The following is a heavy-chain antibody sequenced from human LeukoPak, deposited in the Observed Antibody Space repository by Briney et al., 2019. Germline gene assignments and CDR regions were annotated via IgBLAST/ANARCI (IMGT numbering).Heavy chain of an antibody. CDR2: ITGNGDNT. Sequence: GGSLRLSCAASGFTFSSYSMHWVRQAPGRGLEYVSAITGNGDNTYYADSVKGRFTISRDNSKNTLYLQMGSLRAEDMAVYYCARVGGDYFDYWGQGTLVTVSS. V-gene: IGHV3-64*02. CDR3: ARVGGDYFDY. D-gene: IGHD3-16*01. CDR1: GFTFSSYS. J-gene: IGHJ4*02.